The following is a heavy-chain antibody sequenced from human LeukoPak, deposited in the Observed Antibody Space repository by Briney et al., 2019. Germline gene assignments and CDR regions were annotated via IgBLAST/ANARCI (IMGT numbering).Heavy chain of an antibody. Sequence: GGSLRLSCAASGFTFSSYAMSWVRQAPGKGLEWVSAFSGSGGSTYYADSVKGRFTISRDNSKNTLYLQMNSLRAEDTAVYYCAKDRRGLYGDYSVYWGQGTLVTVSS. D-gene: IGHD4-17*01. V-gene: IGHV3-23*01. J-gene: IGHJ4*02. CDR1: GFTFSSYA. CDR2: FSGSGGST. CDR3: AKDRRGLYGDYSVY.